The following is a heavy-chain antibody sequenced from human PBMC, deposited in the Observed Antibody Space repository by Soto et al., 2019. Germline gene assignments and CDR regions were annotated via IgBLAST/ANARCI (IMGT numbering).Heavy chain of an antibody. CDR3: ASLGVPTTRVLGY. D-gene: IGHD5-12*01. Sequence: QVQLVESGGGVVQPGRSLRLSCAASGFTFRHYAMHWVRQAAGKGLEWVASISDDGSNRYYADSVKGRFTISRDNSKDTLNLQMNSLRDEDTAVYYCASLGVPTTRVLGYWGQGTLVTVSS. CDR1: GFTFRHYA. J-gene: IGHJ4*02. V-gene: IGHV3-30-3*01. CDR2: ISDDGSNR.